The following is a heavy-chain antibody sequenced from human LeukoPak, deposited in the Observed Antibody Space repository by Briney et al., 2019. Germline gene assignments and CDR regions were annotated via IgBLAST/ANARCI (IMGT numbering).Heavy chain of an antibody. Sequence: SETLSLTCIASGDSISSYYWSWIRQPPGKGLEWIGYIYYGGSTNYNPSLKSRVTISVDASKNHFSLKLSSVTAADTAVYYCARDRSLGIIDYWGQGTLVTVSS. CDR3: ARDRSLGIIDY. D-gene: IGHD3-16*01. CDR2: IYYGGST. J-gene: IGHJ4*02. CDR1: GDSISSYY. V-gene: IGHV4-59*01.